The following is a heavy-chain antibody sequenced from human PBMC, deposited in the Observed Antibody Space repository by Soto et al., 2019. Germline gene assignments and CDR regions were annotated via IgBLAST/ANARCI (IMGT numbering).Heavy chain of an antibody. V-gene: IGHV3-53*01. CDR1: GFTVSSNY. Sequence: GGSLRLSCAASGFTVSSNYMGWVRQAPGKGLEWVSVIYSGGSTYYADSVKGRFTISRDNSKNTLYLQMNSLRAEDTALYYCARSLYGDYVAPQGGLKFVMGAFDIWGQGTMVTVSS. J-gene: IGHJ3*02. CDR2: IYSGGST. D-gene: IGHD4-17*01. CDR3: ARSLYGDYVAPQGGLKFVMGAFDI.